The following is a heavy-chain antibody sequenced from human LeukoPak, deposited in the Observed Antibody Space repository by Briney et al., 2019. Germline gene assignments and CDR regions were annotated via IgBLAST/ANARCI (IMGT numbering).Heavy chain of an antibody. V-gene: IGHV4-38-2*02. D-gene: IGHD5-12*01. CDR2: IYHSGST. CDR1: GYSISSGYY. CDR3: ARDGWLRPPFDY. Sequence: SETLSLTCTVSGYSISSGYYWGWIRQPPGKGLEWIGSIYHSGSTYYNPSLKSRVTISVDTSKNQFSLKLSSVTAADTAVYYCARDGWLRPPFDYWGQGTLVTVPS. J-gene: IGHJ4*02.